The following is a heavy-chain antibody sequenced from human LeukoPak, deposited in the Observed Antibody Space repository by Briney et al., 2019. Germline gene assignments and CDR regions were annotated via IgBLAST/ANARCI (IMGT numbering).Heavy chain of an antibody. CDR3: ARTRGGYSYGYYFDY. J-gene: IGHJ4*02. CDR2: INHSGGT. CDR1: GGSFSGYY. V-gene: IGHV4-34*01. D-gene: IGHD5-18*01. Sequence: SETLSLTCAVYGGSFSGYYWSWIRQPPGKGLEWIGEINHSGGTNYNPSLKSRVTISVDTSKNQFSLKLSSVTAADTAVYYCARTRGGYSYGYYFDYWGQGTLVTVSS.